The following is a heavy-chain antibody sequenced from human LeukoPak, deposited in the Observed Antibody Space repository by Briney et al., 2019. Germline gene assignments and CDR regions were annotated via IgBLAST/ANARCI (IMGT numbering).Heavy chain of an antibody. D-gene: IGHD2-2*01. V-gene: IGHV1-24*01. CDR1: GYTLTELS. CDR3: ATDLECSSTSCYPY. CDR2: FDPEDGET. J-gene: IGHJ4*02. Sequence: ASVKVSCKVSGYTLTELSMHWVRQAPGKGLEWMGGFDPEDGETIYAQKFQGRVTMTEDTSTDTAYMELSSLRSEDTAVYYCATDLECSSTSCYPYWGQGTLVTVSS.